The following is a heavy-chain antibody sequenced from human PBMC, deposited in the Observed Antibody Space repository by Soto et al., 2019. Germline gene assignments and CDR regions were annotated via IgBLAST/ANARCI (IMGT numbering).Heavy chain of an antibody. D-gene: IGHD3-16*02. V-gene: IGHV3-73*01. CDR1: GFTFSGSA. Sequence: PGGSLRLSCAASGFTFSGSAMHWVRQASGKGLEWVGRIRSKANSCATAYAASVKGRFTISRDDSKNTAYLQMNSLKTEDTAVYYCTRQRNGYDYIWGSLSLYSWGQGTLVTVSS. CDR3: TRQRNGYDYIWGSLSLYS. CDR2: IRSKANSCAT. J-gene: IGHJ4*02.